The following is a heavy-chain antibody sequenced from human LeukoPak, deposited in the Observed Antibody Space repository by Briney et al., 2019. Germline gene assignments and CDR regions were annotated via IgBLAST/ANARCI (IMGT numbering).Heavy chain of an antibody. Sequence: GGSLGLSCAASGFTFSDYYMSWIRQAPGKGLEWVSYISSSGSTIYYADSVKGRFTISRDNAKNSLYLQMNSLRAEDTAVYYCAGPLRYFDWLYYYGMDVWGQGTTVTVSS. CDR2: ISSSGSTI. D-gene: IGHD3-9*01. J-gene: IGHJ6*02. CDR1: GFTFSDYY. CDR3: AGPLRYFDWLYYYGMDV. V-gene: IGHV3-11*01.